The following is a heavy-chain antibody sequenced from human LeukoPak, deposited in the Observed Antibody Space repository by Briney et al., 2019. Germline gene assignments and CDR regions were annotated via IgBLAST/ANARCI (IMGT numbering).Heavy chain of an antibody. Sequence: GGSLRLSCAASGFTFDDYAMHWVRQAPGKGLEWVSGISWNSGSIGYADSVKGRFTISRDSAKNSLYLQMNSLRAEDTAVYYCARDGQLDYYDSSGSDAFDIWGQGTMVTVSS. D-gene: IGHD3-22*01. CDR1: GFTFDDYA. V-gene: IGHV3-9*01. J-gene: IGHJ3*02. CDR2: ISWNSGSI. CDR3: ARDGQLDYYDSSGSDAFDI.